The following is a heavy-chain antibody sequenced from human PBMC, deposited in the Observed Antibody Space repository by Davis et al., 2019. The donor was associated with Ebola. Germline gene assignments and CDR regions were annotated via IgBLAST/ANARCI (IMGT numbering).Heavy chain of an antibody. CDR3: ARGAQMARFDY. CDR2: INHSGST. CDR1: GFTFSSYS. J-gene: IGHJ4*02. V-gene: IGHV4-34*01. Sequence: ESLKISCAASGFTFSSYSMNWVRQAPGKGLEWIGEINHSGSTNYNPSLKSRVTISVDTSKNQFSLKLSSVTAADTAVYYCARGAQMARFDYWGQGTLVTVSS. D-gene: IGHD5-24*01.